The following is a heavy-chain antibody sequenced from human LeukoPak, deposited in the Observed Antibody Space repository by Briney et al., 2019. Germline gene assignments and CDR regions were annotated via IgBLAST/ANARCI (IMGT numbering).Heavy chain of an antibody. CDR2: ISYDGSNK. CDR1: GFTFSSYA. D-gene: IGHD6-13*01. Sequence: PGRSLRLSCAASGFTFSSYAMHWVRQAPGKGLGWVAVISYDGSNKYYADSVKGRFTISRDNSKNTLYLQMNSLRAEDTAVYYCARVRAGGRSSWALNYWGQGTLVTVSS. V-gene: IGHV3-30-3*01. CDR3: ARVRAGGRSSWALNY. J-gene: IGHJ4*02.